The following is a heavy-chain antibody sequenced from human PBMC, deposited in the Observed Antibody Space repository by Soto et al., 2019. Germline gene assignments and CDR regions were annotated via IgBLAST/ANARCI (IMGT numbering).Heavy chain of an antibody. J-gene: IGHJ4*02. V-gene: IGHV1-2*04. D-gene: IGHD3-10*01. Sequence: ASVKVSCKASGYTFTGYYMHWGRQAPGRGLEWMGWINPNSGGTNYAQKFQGWVTMTRDTSISTAYMELSRLRSDDTAVYYCARGRFGELLRGAYYFDYWGQGTLVPVSS. CDR3: ARGRFGELLRGAYYFDY. CDR1: GYTFTGYY. CDR2: INPNSGGT.